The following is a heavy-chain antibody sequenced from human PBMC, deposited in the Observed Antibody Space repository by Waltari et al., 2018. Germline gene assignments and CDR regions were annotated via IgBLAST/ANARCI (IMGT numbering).Heavy chain of an antibody. V-gene: IGHV4-39*01. D-gene: IGHD3-3*02. CDR2: IAYRWIT. Sequence: QLQLQESSPGLVTPSETLSLTCIVSGGSISSGGSYWGWIRQHSGKGLAWSGRIAYRWITDYNTSLMSRVTISVDTSKNQFSLKLTSVIAAETAVFYCARFSKSANWIDPWGQGTLVTVSS. CDR1: GGSISSGGSY. J-gene: IGHJ5*02. CDR3: ARFSKSANWIDP.